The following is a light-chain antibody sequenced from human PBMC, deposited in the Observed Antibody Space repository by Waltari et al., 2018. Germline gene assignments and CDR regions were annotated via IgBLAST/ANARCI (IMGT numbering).Light chain of an antibody. V-gene: IGKV1-NL1*01. Sequence: DIQMTQSPSSLSASVGDRVIITCRASRGIGNSLAWYQQKPGKAPNLLLYDASRLETGVPSRFSGSGSGTDYTLTISSLQPEDFATYYCQQCYGTPYTFGQGTKLEIK. J-gene: IGKJ2*01. CDR2: DAS. CDR3: QQCYGTPYT. CDR1: RGIGNS.